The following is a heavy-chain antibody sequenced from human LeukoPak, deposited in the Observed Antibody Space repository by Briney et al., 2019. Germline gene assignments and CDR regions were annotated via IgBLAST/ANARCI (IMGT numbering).Heavy chain of an antibody. Sequence: GGSLRLSRAASGFTFSSYGMHWARQAPGKGLEWVAVISYDGSNKYYADSVKGRFTISRDNSKNTLYLQMNSLRAEDTAVYYCAKGPHQGYGDYLDYWGQGTLVTVSS. J-gene: IGHJ4*02. D-gene: IGHD4-17*01. CDR3: AKGPHQGYGDYLDY. CDR1: GFTFSSYG. V-gene: IGHV3-30*18. CDR2: ISYDGSNK.